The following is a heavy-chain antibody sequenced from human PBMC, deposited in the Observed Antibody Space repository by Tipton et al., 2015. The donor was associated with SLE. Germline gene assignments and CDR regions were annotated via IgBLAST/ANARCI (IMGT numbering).Heavy chain of an antibody. V-gene: IGHV4-61*02. CDR2: IYTSGST. Sequence: TLSLTCTVSGGSITNDNHYWSWIRQPAGKGLEWIGRIYTSGSTNYNPSLRRRVAMSIATSKNQVSLKLSSVTAADTAVYYCATGIVVKFSGTIPGTLPDYAYDLWGKGTMVTVSS. D-gene: IGHD1-26*01. J-gene: IGHJ3*01. CDR3: ATGIVVKFSGTIPGTLPDYAYDL. CDR1: GGSITNDNHY.